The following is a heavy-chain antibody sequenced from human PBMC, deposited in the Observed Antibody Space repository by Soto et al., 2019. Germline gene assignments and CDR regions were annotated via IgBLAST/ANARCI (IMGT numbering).Heavy chain of an antibody. CDR3: ARHGAYYYGSGSYYPAQFDY. D-gene: IGHD3-10*01. V-gene: IGHV5-51*01. CDR2: IYPGDSDT. J-gene: IGHJ4*02. Sequence: GESLKISCKGSGYSFTSYWIGWVRQMPGKGLEWMGIIYPGDSDTRYSPSFQGQVTISADKSISTAYLRWSSLKASDTAMYYCARHGAYYYGSGSYYPAQFDYWGQGTLVTVSS. CDR1: GYSFTSYW.